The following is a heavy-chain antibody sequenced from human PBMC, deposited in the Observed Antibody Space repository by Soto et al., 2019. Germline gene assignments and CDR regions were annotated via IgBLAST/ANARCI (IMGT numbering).Heavy chain of an antibody. CDR2: IIPIFGTA. CDR1: GGTFSSYA. CDR3: ARSSSGSGSYRIAVAGSFDY. D-gene: IGHD3-10*01. Sequence: QVQLVQSGAEVKKPGSSVKVSCTASGGTFSSYAISWVRQAPGQGLEWMGGIIPIFGTANYAQKFQGRVRITADESTSTAYMELSSLRSEETAVYYCARSSSGSGSYRIAVAGSFDYWGQGTLVTVSS. J-gene: IGHJ4*02. V-gene: IGHV1-69*01.